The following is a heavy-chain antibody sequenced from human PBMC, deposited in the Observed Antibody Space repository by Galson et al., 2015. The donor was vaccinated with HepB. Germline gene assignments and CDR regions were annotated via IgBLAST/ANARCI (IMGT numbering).Heavy chain of an antibody. J-gene: IGHJ3*02. V-gene: IGHV3-23*01. D-gene: IGHD1-26*01. CDR3: AKGLEWELLSPGVAFDI. Sequence: SLRLSCAASGFTFSSDAMSWVRQAPGKGLEWVSAISGSGGSTYYADSVKGRFTISRDNSKNTLYLQMDSLRAEDTAVYYCAKGLEWELLSPGVAFDIWGQGTMVTVSS. CDR1: GFTFSSDA. CDR2: ISGSGGST.